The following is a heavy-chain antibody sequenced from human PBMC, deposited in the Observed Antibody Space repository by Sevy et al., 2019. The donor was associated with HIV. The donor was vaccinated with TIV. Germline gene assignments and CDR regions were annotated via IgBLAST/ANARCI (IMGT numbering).Heavy chain of an antibody. D-gene: IGHD2-2*01. V-gene: IGHV3-7*03. CDR2: IKVDGSEK. CDR1: GFTFRSYW. CDR3: ARDCSSTSCLWGLDV. J-gene: IGHJ6*02. Sequence: GGSLRLSCAVSGFTFRSYWMSWVRQVPGKGLEWVAHIKVDGSEKYHVDSVKGRFTISRDNAKNSLFLQMNSLRVEDTAVYYCARDCSSTSCLWGLDVWGQGTAVTVSS.